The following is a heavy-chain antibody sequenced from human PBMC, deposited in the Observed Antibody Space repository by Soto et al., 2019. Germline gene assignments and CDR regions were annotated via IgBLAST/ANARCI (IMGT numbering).Heavy chain of an antibody. D-gene: IGHD3-16*01. CDR1: GDGVSSNSSA. CDR3: ERDRLGDAYHYX. CDR2: TYYRSKWYN. J-gene: IGHJ4*02. Sequence: LSLTRAISGDGVSSNSSAWIWIRQSPSMGLECLGSTYYRSKWYNNYALYVKSRITINPHTSKNQFSLQLHFVTPEDTAVYYCERDRLGDAYHYXWGQVTLLTVSX. V-gene: IGHV6-1*01.